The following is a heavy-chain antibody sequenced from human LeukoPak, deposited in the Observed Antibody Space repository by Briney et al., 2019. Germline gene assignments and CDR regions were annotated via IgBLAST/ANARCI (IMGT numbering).Heavy chain of an antibody. J-gene: IGHJ6*03. D-gene: IGHD2-8*01. Sequence: GGSLRLSCAASGFTFSSYGMHWVRQAPGKGLEWVAVISYDGSNKYYADSVKGRFTISRDNSKNTLYLQMNSLRAEDTAVYYCARGEPYLMALYYYYMDVWGKGTTVTVSS. CDR2: ISYDGSNK. CDR3: ARGEPYLMALYYYYMDV. V-gene: IGHV3-30*03. CDR1: GFTFSSYG.